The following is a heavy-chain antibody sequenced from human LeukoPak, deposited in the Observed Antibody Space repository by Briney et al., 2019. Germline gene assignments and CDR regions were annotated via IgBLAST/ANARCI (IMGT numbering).Heavy chain of an antibody. D-gene: IGHD3-22*01. V-gene: IGHV4-30-4*01. Sequence: SETLSLTCTVSGGSISSGDYYWSWIRQPPGKGLECIGYIYYSGSTYYNQSLKSRVTISVDTSKNQFSLKLSSVTAADTAVYYCASYYYEYWFDPWGQGTLVTVSS. CDR2: IYYSGST. CDR3: ASYYYEYWFDP. CDR1: GGSISSGDYY. J-gene: IGHJ5*02.